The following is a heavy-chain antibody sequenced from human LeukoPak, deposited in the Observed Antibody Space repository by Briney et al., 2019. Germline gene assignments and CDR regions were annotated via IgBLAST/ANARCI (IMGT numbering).Heavy chain of an antibody. CDR2: ISSSSSYI. CDR1: GFTFSSYS. J-gene: IGHJ5*02. V-gene: IGHV3-21*01. Sequence: SGGSLRLSCAASGFTFSSYSMNWVRQAPGKGLEWVSSISSSSSYIYYADSVKGRFTISRDNAKNSLYLQMNSLRAEDTAVYYCARDGDFWSGPPWFDPWGQGTLVTVSS. CDR3: ARDGDFWSGPPWFDP. D-gene: IGHD3-3*01.